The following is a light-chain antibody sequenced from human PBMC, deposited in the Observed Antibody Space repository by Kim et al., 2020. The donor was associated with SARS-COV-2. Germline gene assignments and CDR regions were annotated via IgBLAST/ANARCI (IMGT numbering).Light chain of an antibody. CDR3: QQSYNSPYT. CDR1: QYISNY. CDR2: GAT. J-gene: IGKJ2*01. V-gene: IGKV1-39*01. Sequence: SASVGDRVTIKCQTSQYISNYLNWYQQKPGKAPNLLIYGATSLQSGVPSRFSGSGSGTDFTLTINSLQPGDFATYYCQQSYNSPYTFGQGTKLEI.